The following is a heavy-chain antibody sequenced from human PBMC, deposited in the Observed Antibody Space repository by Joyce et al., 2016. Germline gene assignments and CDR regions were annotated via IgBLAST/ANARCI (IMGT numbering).Heavy chain of an antibody. CDR1: GFSLSTSGVG. V-gene: IGHV2-5*02. J-gene: IGHJ6*02. Sequence: QVTLKESGPTLVKPTQTLTLTCTFSGFSLSTSGVGVGWIRQPPGKAREWLALIYWDDDKRYSSSLKSRLTITKDTSKNQVDLTMTNMDPVDTATYYCAHAPATDRYYGMDVWGQGTTVTVSS. CDR2: IYWDDDK. D-gene: IGHD6-25*01. CDR3: AHAPATDRYYGMDV.